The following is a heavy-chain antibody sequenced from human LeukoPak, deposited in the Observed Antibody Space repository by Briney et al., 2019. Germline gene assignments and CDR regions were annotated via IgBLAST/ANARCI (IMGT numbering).Heavy chain of an antibody. CDR3: ARDVLAQQLDWFDP. CDR1: GGSISSGSYY. J-gene: IGHJ5*02. Sequence: SETLSLTCTVSGGSISSGSYYWSWIRQPAGKGLEWIGRIYNSGSTNYNPSLKSRVTMSVDTSKKQFSLKLSSVTAADTAVYYCARDVLAQQLDWFDPWGQGTLVTVSS. CDR2: IYNSGST. V-gene: IGHV4-61*02. D-gene: IGHD6-13*01.